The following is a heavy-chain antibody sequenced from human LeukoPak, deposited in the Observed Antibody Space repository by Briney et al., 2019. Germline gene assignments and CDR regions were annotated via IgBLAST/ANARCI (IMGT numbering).Heavy chain of an antibody. Sequence: ASVKVSCKASGYTFTGYYMHWVRQAPGQGLEWMGGIIPIFGTANYAQKFQGRVTITADESTSTAYMELSSLRSEDTAVYYCARREVVVVAASYAFDIWGQGTMVTVSS. CDR3: ARREVVVVAASYAFDI. CDR2: IIPIFGTA. D-gene: IGHD2-15*01. V-gene: IGHV1-69*13. CDR1: GYTFTGYY. J-gene: IGHJ3*02.